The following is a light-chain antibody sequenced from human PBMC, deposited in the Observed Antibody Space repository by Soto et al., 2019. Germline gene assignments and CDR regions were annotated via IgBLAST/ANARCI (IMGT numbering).Light chain of an antibody. CDR2: EAS. J-gene: IGKJ1*01. CDR1: QSSGSS. CDR3: QQYKGYSLT. V-gene: IGKV1-5*01. Sequence: DIQMTQSPSTLSASLGDSVTIXXRASQSSGSSLAGDQQKPGQAPNIXRAEASSLESVVPSRFSGSGAVTEFTLTSRSLHPDDFATYSCQQYKGYSLTFGQGTNVDIK.